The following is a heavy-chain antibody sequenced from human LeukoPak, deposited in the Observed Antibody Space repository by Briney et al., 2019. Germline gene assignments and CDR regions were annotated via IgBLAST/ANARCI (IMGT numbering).Heavy chain of an antibody. CDR3: ARDGRDNYDTPGHDL. V-gene: IGHV4-39*02. CDR1: GGSISSSSYY. Sequence: SETLSLTCTVSGGSISSSSYYWGWIRQPPGKGLEWIGSIYYSGSTYYNPSLKSRVTISVDTSKNQFSLKLSSVTAADTAVYYCARDGRDNYDTPGHDLWGQGTLVTVSS. CDR2: IYYSGST. J-gene: IGHJ4*02. D-gene: IGHD3-22*01.